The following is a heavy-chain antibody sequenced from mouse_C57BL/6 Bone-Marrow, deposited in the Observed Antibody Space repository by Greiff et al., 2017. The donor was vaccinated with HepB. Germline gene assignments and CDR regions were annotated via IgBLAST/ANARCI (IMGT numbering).Heavy chain of an antibody. J-gene: IGHJ1*03. CDR3: ARAYYYGISYCWYFDV. CDR2: INPGSGGT. Sequence: VQLQQSGAEMVRPGTSVKVSCKASGYAFTNYLIEWVKQRPGQGLEWIGVINPGSGGTNYNEKFKGKATLTADKSSSTAYMQLSSLTSEDSAVYFCARAYYYGISYCWYFDVWITVTTVTVSS. V-gene: IGHV1-54*01. CDR1: GYAFTNYL. D-gene: IGHD1-1*01.